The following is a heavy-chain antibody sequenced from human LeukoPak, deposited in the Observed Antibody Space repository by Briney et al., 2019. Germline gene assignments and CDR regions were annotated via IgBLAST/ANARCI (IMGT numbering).Heavy chain of an antibody. CDR3: ARVNGYSFDY. CDR1: GYTFTGFT. CDR2: INTGNGNT. Sequence: ASVKVSCKASGYTFTGFTIHWVRRAPGQRLEWMGWINTGNGNTKYSQKFQGRVTITRDTTASTAYMELSSLRSEDTAIYYCARVNGYSFDYWGQGALVTVSS. J-gene: IGHJ4*02. D-gene: IGHD2-8*01. V-gene: IGHV1-3*04.